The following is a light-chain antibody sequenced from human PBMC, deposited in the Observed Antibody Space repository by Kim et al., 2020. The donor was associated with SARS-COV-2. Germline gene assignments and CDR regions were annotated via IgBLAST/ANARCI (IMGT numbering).Light chain of an antibody. J-gene: IGKJ4*01. Sequence: SPGERATLSCRASQSVASNYLAWYQQKPGQAPRLLIYDASNRATDIPERFSGSGSGTDFTLTISRLEHEDYAVYFCQQYGGSPLTFGGGTKVDIK. CDR2: DAS. V-gene: IGKV3-20*01. CDR3: QQYGGSPLT. CDR1: QSVASNY.